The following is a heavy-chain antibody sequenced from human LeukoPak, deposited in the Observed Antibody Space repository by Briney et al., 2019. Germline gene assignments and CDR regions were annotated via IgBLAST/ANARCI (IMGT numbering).Heavy chain of an antibody. CDR3: VKWYYYDSSGYRNFDY. V-gene: IGHV3-64D*09. D-gene: IGHD3-22*01. Sequence: PGGSLRLSCSASGFTFSSYAMHWVRQAPGKGLEYVSAISSNGGSTYYADSVKGRFTISRDNSKNTLYLQMSSLRAEDTAVYYCVKWYYYDSSGYRNFDYWGQGTLVSVSS. J-gene: IGHJ4*02. CDR2: ISSNGGST. CDR1: GFTFSSYA.